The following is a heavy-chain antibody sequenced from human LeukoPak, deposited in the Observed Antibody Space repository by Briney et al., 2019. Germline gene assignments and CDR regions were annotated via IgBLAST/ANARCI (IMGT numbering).Heavy chain of an antibody. Sequence: PSGTLSLTCAVSGGSISSSNWWSWVRQPPGRGLEWIGEIYHSGSTNYNPSLKSRVTISVDKSKNQFSLKLSSVTAADTAVYYCASHDEDYYDSSGQGNYWGQGTLVTVSS. CDR1: GGSISSSNW. J-gene: IGHJ4*02. V-gene: IGHV4-4*02. CDR2: IYHSGST. D-gene: IGHD3-22*01. CDR3: ASHDEDYYDSSGQGNY.